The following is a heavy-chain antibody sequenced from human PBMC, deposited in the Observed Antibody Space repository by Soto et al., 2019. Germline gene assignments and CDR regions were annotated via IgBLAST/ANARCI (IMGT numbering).Heavy chain of an antibody. J-gene: IGHJ4*02. Sequence: PGGSLRLSCTASGFSLSRYGLHWVRQAPGKGLQWVAGLWSNGIRTSYTDSVKGRFTISRDTSKNMLYLQTNTLGAEDTAVYYCARDLHYWSLLIDHWGQGTLVTVSS. CDR3: ARDLHYWSLLIDH. CDR1: GFSLSRYG. D-gene: IGHD2-8*02. CDR2: LWSNGIRT. V-gene: IGHV3-33*01.